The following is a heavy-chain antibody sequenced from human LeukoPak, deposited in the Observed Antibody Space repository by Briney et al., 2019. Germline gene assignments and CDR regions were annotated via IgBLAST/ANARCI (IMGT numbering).Heavy chain of an antibody. CDR2: INWSGDDS. J-gene: IGHJ3*02. CDR3: TRGWIGELSDI. CDR1: GFTFDDFG. D-gene: IGHD3-10*01. V-gene: IGHV3-20*04. Sequence: VGSLRLSCVASGFTFDDFGMSWVRQAPGKGLEWVSGINWSGDDSAHADSVKGRFTTSRDNAKKSLYLQMNSLRAEDTAFYYCTRGWIGELSDIWGQGTLVTVSS.